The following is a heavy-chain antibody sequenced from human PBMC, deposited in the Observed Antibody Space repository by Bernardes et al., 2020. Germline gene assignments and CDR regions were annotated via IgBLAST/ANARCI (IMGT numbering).Heavy chain of an antibody. CDR3: AKERNYGDYRFDY. D-gene: IGHD4-17*01. Sequence: GSLRLSCAASGFTFSSYAMSWVRQAPGKGLEWVSAISCSGGSTYYADSVKGRFTISIDNSKNTLYLQMNSLRAEETAVYYCAKERNYGDYRFDYWGQGTLVTVSS. V-gene: IGHV3-23*01. CDR1: GFTFSSYA. CDR2: ISCSGGST. J-gene: IGHJ4*02.